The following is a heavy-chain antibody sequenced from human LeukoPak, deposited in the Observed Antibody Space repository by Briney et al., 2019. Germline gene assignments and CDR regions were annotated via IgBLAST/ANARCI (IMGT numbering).Heavy chain of an antibody. CDR2: ISYDGSNK. J-gene: IGHJ6*03. V-gene: IGHV3-30*04. Sequence: GRSLRLSCAASGFTFSSYAMHWVRQAPGKGLEWVAVISYDGSNKYYADSVKGRFTISRDNSKNTLYLQMNSLRAEDTAVYYCARAPHSDMDVWGKGTTVTVSS. D-gene: IGHD2-21*01. CDR1: GFTFSSYA. CDR3: ARAPHSDMDV.